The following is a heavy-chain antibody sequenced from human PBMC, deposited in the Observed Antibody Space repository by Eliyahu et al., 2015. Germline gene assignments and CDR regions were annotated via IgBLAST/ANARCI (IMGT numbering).Heavy chain of an antibody. J-gene: IGHJ4*02. CDR1: GFTFXSYG. CDR3: ASLNPLIIVGATLTDL. V-gene: IGHV3-30*03. Sequence: QVQLVESGGGVVQPGRSLXLSCAASGFTFXSYGMHWVRQAPGKGLEWVAVISYDGSNKYYADSVKGRFTISRDNSKNTLYLQMNSLRAEDTAVYYCASLNPLIIVGATLTDLWGQGTLVTVSS. D-gene: IGHD1-26*01. CDR2: ISYDGSNK.